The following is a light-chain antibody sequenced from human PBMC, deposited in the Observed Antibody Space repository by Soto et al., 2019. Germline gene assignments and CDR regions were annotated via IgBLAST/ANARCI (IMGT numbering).Light chain of an antibody. Sequence: QSALTQPASVSGSPGQSITISCTGTSSDVGGYNYVSWYQQHPGKAPKLMIYDVSNRPSGVSNRFSGSKSGNTASLTSYGLEAEDEADYYCSSYTTSSTVVFGGGTKLTVL. J-gene: IGLJ3*02. CDR3: SSYTTSSTVV. CDR2: DVS. V-gene: IGLV2-14*01. CDR1: SSDVGGYNY.